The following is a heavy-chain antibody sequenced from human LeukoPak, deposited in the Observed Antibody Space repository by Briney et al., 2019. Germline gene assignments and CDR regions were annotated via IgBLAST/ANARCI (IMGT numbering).Heavy chain of an antibody. V-gene: IGHV4-34*01. CDR1: GFTFCNAW. Sequence: GSLRLSCAPSGFTFCNAWMSWVRQPPGKGLEWIGEINHSGSTNYNPSLKSRVTISVDTSKNQLSLKLSSVTAADTAVYYCARGPGSGSHLPSGYWGQGTLVTVSS. CDR2: INHSGST. J-gene: IGHJ4*02. CDR3: ARGPGSGSHLPSGY. D-gene: IGHD1-26*01.